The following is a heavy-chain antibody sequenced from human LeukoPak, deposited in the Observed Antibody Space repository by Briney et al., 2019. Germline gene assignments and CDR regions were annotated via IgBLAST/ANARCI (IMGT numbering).Heavy chain of an antibody. D-gene: IGHD3-22*01. CDR1: GFTVSSNY. Sequence: GGSLRLSCAASGFTVSSNYMSWVRQAPGKGLEGVSVIYSGGSTYYADSVKGRFTISRDNSKNTLYLQMNSLRAEDTAVYYCAGGTSNYYDSSGYLEPIDYWGQGTLVTVSS. J-gene: IGHJ4*02. CDR3: AGGTSNYYDSSGYLEPIDY. CDR2: IYSGGST. V-gene: IGHV3-66*01.